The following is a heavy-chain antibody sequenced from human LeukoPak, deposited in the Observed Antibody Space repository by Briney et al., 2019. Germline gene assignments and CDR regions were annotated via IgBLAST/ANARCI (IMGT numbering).Heavy chain of an antibody. CDR1: GFTFSSYA. CDR3: ARDPGGFLPYY. Sequence: GGSLRLSCAASGFTFSSYAMSWVRQAPGKGLEWVSVIYSGGSTYYADSVKGRFTISRDNSKNTLYLQMNSLRAEDTAVYYCARDPGGFLPYYWGQGTLVTVSS. V-gene: IGHV3-53*01. D-gene: IGHD3-16*01. CDR2: IYSGGST. J-gene: IGHJ4*02.